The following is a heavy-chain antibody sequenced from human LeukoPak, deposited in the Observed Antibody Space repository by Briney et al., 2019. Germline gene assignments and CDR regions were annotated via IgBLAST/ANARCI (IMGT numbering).Heavy chain of an antibody. CDR1: CGSISSYY. V-gene: IGHV4-59*01. CDR3: ARDPYCSGGSCHTPDAFDI. D-gene: IGHD2-15*01. J-gene: IGHJ3*02. CDR2: IYYSGST. Sequence: PSETLSLTCTVSCGSISSYYWSWIRQPPGKGLEWIGYIYYSGSTNYNPSLKSRVTISVDTSKNQFSLKLSSVTAADTAVYYCARDPYCSGGSCHTPDAFDIWGQGTMVTVSS.